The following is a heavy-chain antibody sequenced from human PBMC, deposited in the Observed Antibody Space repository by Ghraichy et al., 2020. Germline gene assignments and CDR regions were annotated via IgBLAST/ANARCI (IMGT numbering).Heavy chain of an antibody. CDR3: ARRGYYDSGASLDY. CDR1: GGSISSYY. Sequence: SETLSLTCTVSGGSISSYYSSWIRQPPGKGLEWIGYIYYSGSTNYNPSLKSRVTISVDTSKNQFSLKLSSVTAADTAVYYCARRGYYDSGASLDYWGQGTLVTVSS. D-gene: IGHD3-22*01. CDR2: IYYSGST. V-gene: IGHV4-59*08. J-gene: IGHJ4*02.